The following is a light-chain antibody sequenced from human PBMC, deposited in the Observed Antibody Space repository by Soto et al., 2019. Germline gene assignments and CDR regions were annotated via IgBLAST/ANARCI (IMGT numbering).Light chain of an antibody. V-gene: IGKV1-9*01. Sequence: DIPLTQSPSFLSASVGDRVTITCRASQGIRSFLAWYQQKPGKAPKLLIYAASSLQSGVPSRFSGSGSGTEFTLTISSLQPEDFATYYCQQLNSYPRTFGPGTKVDIK. CDR3: QQLNSYPRT. CDR1: QGIRSF. J-gene: IGKJ3*01. CDR2: AAS.